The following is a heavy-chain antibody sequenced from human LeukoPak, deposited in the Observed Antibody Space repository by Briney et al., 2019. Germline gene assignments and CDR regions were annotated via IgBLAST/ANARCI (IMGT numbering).Heavy chain of an antibody. CDR1: GFTFSSYS. CDR2: ISSSSSYI. Sequence: PGGSLRLSCAASGFTFSSYSMNWVRQAPGKGLEWVSSISSSSSYIYYADSVKGRFTISRDNAKNSLYLRMNSLRAEDTAVYYCASFGSSSLGTGDYWGQGTLVTVSS. V-gene: IGHV3-21*01. D-gene: IGHD6-13*01. CDR3: ASFGSSSLGTGDY. J-gene: IGHJ4*02.